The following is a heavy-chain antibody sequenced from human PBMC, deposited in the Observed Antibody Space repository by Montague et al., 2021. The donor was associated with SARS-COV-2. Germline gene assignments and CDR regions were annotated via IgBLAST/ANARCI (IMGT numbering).Heavy chain of an antibody. CDR3: ASYDFWSGYTDDL. CDR1: GVSITSDIYF. D-gene: IGHD3-3*01. CDR2: VYPLATN. V-gene: IGHV4-61*02. J-gene: IGHJ5*02. Sequence: TLSLTCTVSGVSITSDIYFWHWFRQPAGKGLEWIGRVYPLATNKYXXXLGSRLTLAFDTSKDQISLNLTSVTAADAAVYYCASYDFWSGYTDDLWGPGIRVTVSS.